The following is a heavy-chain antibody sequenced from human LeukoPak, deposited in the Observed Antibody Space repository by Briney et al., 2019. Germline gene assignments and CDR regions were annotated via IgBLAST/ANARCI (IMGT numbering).Heavy chain of an antibody. CDR3: AKDGPGYYDSSGYYYYYYMDV. V-gene: IGHV3-23*01. D-gene: IGHD3-22*01. Sequence: PGGSLRLSCAASGFTFSSYAMSWVRQAPGKGLEWVSAISGSGGSTYYADSVKGRFTISRDNSKNTLYLQMNSLRAEDTAVYYCAKDGPGYYDSSGYYYYYYMDVWGKGTTVTVSS. CDR2: ISGSGGST. J-gene: IGHJ6*03. CDR1: GFTFSSYA.